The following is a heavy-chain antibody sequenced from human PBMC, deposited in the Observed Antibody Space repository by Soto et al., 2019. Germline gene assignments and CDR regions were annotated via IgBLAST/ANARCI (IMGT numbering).Heavy chain of an antibody. J-gene: IGHJ4*02. V-gene: IGHV4-59*01. CDR3: GRERHSSSSFAY. Sequence: PSETLSLTCTVSGGSISSYYWSWIRQPPGKGLEWIGYIYYSGSTNYNPSLKSRVTISVDTSKNQFSLKLSSVTAADTAVYYCGRERHSSSSFAYWGQGTLVTVSS. CDR1: GGSISSYY. CDR2: IYYSGST. D-gene: IGHD6-13*01.